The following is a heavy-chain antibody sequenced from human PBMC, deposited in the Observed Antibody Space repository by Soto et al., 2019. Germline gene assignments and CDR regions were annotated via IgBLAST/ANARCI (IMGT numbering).Heavy chain of an antibody. D-gene: IGHD3-10*01. CDR1: GGSISSGGYY. CDR3: ARDRGVARGDY. J-gene: IGHJ4*02. V-gene: IGHV4-31*03. CDR2: ISYSGST. Sequence: QVQLQESGPGLVRPSQTLSLTCIVSGGSISSGGYYWSWIRQHPGKDMEWIGYISYSGSTHYNPSLKNRVTISVDTSKNQLSLKLISVTAADTAVYYCARDRGVARGDYWGQGTLVTVSS.